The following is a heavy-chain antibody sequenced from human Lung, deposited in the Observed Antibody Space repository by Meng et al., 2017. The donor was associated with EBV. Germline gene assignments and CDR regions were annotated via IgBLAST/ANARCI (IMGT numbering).Heavy chain of an antibody. D-gene: IGHD4-23*01. CDR1: GYTFTNYY. V-gene: IGHV1-46*01. CDR2: INPSGGST. CDR3: ARGDGGNGSDY. Sequence: VQLVQSGAEVKKPGAPVKVSCKASGYTFTNYYLHWVRQAPGQGLEWMGVINPSGGSTNYAQKFQGRLTMTRDTSTSTVYMELSSLRSEDTAVYYCARGDGGNGSDYWGQGTLVTVSS. J-gene: IGHJ4*02.